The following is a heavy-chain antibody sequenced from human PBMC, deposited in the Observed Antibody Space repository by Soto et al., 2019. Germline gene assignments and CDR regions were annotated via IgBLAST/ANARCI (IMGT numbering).Heavy chain of an antibody. CDR3: AKSTVRMSPYYFDY. D-gene: IGHD2-15*01. CDR1: GFTFSSYG. Sequence: GGSLRLSCAASGFTFSSYGMHWVRQAPGKGLEWVAVISYDGSNKYYADSVKGRFTISRDNSKNTLYLQMNSLRAEDTAVYYCAKSTVRMSPYYFDYWGQGTLVTVSS. J-gene: IGHJ4*02. CDR2: ISYDGSNK. V-gene: IGHV3-30*18.